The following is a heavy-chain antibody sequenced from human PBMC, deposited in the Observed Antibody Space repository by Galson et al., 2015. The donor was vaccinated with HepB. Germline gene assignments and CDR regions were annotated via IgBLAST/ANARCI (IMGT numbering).Heavy chain of an antibody. J-gene: IGHJ5*02. CDR1: RFTFTNAW. D-gene: IGHD6-13*01. V-gene: IGHV3-15*01. CDR2: IKSKTGGGTT. Sequence: SLRLSCAASRFTFTNAWINWVRQAPGKGLEWVGRIKSKTGGGTTDYAAPVKGRFTISRDDSKSTLYLQMNSLKTEDTAVYYCTGYLTSSVAATGRASTRAWFDPWGQGTLVTVSP. CDR3: TGYLTSSVAATGRASTRAWFDP.